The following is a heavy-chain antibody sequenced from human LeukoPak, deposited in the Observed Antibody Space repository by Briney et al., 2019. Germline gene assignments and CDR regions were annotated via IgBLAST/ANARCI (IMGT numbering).Heavy chain of an antibody. CDR2: IYYSGST. J-gene: IGHJ4*02. CDR3: ARSEEGCFDY. Sequence: SETLSLTCTVPGRSISSYYWSLIRQPPGKGLEWIGYIYYSGSTNYNPSLKSRVTISVDTSKNQFSLKLSSVTAADTAVYYCARSEEGCFDYWGQGTLVTVSS. V-gene: IGHV4-59*01. CDR1: GRSISSYY.